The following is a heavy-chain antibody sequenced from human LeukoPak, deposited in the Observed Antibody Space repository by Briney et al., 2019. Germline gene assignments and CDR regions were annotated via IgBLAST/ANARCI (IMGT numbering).Heavy chain of an antibody. D-gene: IGHD4-17*01. J-gene: IGHJ4*02. Sequence: PSETLSLTCAVSGGSISSSNWWSWVHQPPGKGLEWIGEIYHSGSTNYNPSLKSRVTISVDKSKNQFSLKLSSVTAADTAAYYCASRGQLYGDYAGFDYWGQGTLVTVSS. CDR2: IYHSGST. CDR1: GGSISSSNW. CDR3: ASRGQLYGDYAGFDY. V-gene: IGHV4-4*02.